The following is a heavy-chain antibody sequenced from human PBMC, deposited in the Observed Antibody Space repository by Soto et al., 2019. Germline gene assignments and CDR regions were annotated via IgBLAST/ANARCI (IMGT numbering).Heavy chain of an antibody. V-gene: IGHV4-4*02. CDR1: DVSIISGNW. CDR3: ARLVYDTRLNYMYFDF. CDR2: IFHDGTA. J-gene: IGHJ4*02. Sequence: PSETLSLPCAFSDVSIISGNWWTWVRQSPQRGLEYIGEIFHDGTANYYPSFERRVAISVDTSKNQFSLKLTSVTAADTAIYFCARLVYDTRLNYMYFDFWGQGTLVTVSS. D-gene: IGHD3-10*01.